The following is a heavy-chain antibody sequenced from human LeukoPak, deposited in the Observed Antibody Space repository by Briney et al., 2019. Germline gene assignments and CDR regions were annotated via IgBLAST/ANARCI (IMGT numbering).Heavy chain of an antibody. CDR2: IYSSGST. D-gene: IGHD3-10*01. Sequence: PSETLSLTCTVSGGSISSYYWSWIRQPAGKGLEWIGRIYSSGSTNYNPSLESRVTISVDMSKNQFSLKLKSVTAADTAVYYCARVAGGVTQYFDHWGQGTLVTVSS. V-gene: IGHV4-4*07. J-gene: IGHJ4*02. CDR1: GGSISSYY. CDR3: ARVAGGVTQYFDH.